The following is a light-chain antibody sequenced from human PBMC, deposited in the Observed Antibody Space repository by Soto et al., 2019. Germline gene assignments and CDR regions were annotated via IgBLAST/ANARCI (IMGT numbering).Light chain of an antibody. V-gene: IGKV3-20*01. CDR3: QQYTGPPTT. Sequence: EIVLRQSPGTLSLSPGERATLSCRASQSVSVNSLAWYQQKGGQAPRLLIYAASTRATGVPDRFSGTGSGTDFALTISRLETDDSAVYFCQQYTGPPTTFGQGTRLENK. CDR2: AAS. CDR1: QSVSVNS. J-gene: IGKJ5*01.